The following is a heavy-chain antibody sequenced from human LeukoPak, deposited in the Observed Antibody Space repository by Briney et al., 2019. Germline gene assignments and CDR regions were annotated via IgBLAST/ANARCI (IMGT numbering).Heavy chain of an antibody. CDR1: GFTFSSYS. Sequence: GGSLRLSCVASGFTFSSYSMNWVRQAPGKGLEWVALISYDGSNKYSADSVKGRFTISRDNSKNTLYLQMNSLRADDTAVYYCARDRDSSGSSGATSRYFDYWGQGTLVTVSS. V-gene: IGHV3-30*03. D-gene: IGHD6-19*01. J-gene: IGHJ4*02. CDR2: ISYDGSNK. CDR3: ARDRDSSGSSGATSRYFDY.